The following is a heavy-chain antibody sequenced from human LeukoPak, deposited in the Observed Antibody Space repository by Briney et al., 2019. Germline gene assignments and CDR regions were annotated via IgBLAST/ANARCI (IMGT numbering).Heavy chain of an antibody. CDR3: AADPTTLAGFDC. D-gene: IGHD1-1*01. V-gene: IGHV1-58*01. J-gene: IGHJ4*02. CDR2: IVVGSGNT. CDR1: GFTFTSSA. Sequence: GASVTVSCTASGFTFTSSAVQWVRQARGQRLEWIGWIVVGSGNTNYAQKFQERVTITRDMSTSTAYMELSSLRSEDTAVYYCAADPTTLAGFDCWGQGTLVTVSS.